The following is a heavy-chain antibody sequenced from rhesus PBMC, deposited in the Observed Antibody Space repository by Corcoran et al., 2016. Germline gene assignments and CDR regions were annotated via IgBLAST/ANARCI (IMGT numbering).Heavy chain of an antibody. CDR1: GGSITSGYYY. Sequence: QVQLQESGPGLVKPSETLSLTCAVSGGSITSGYYYWSWIRQPPGKGLEWIGYIPYSGRPSYNPSLNSRVTFSRDTSKNQFSLKLSSVTAADTAIYYCARDYGWVDYQRALDYWGQGVLVTVSS. D-gene: IGHD3-34*01. J-gene: IGHJ4*01. V-gene: IGHV4-122*02. CDR3: ARDYGWVDYQRALDY. CDR2: IPYSGRP.